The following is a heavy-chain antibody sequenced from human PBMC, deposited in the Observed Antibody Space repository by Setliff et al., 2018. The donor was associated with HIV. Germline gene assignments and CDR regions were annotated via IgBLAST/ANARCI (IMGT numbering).Heavy chain of an antibody. Sequence: GGSLRLSCAASGFSFSSYSMTWVRQPPGRGLEWVSSISTSSNTYYADSVKGRFTISRDNAKNSLYLQMNSLRAEDTAVYYCANMQWASNAWYSFDYWGQGALVTVSS. J-gene: IGHJ4*02. CDR1: GFSFSSYS. D-gene: IGHD6-19*01. CDR2: ISTSSNT. V-gene: IGHV3-21*04. CDR3: ANMQWASNAWYSFDY.